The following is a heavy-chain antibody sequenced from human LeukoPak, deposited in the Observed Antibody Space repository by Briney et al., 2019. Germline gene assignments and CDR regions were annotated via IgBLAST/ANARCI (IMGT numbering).Heavy chain of an antibody. CDR1: GYTFTSYG. J-gene: IGHJ4*02. D-gene: IGHD2-21*02. CDR3: ARMYGCGGDCYTPTDFDY. V-gene: IGHV1-18*01. CDR2: ISAYNGNT. Sequence: ASVKVSCKASGYTFTSYGISWVRQAPGQGLEWMGWISAYNGNTNYAQKLQGRVTMTTDTSTSTAYMELRSLRSDDTAVYYCARMYGCGGDCYTPTDFDYWGQGALVTVSS.